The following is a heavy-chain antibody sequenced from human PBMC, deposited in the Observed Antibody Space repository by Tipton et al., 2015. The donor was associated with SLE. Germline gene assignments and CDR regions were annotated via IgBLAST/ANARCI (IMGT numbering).Heavy chain of an antibody. Sequence: TLSLTCTVSGGSISSSSYYWGWIRQPPGKGLEWIGSIYYSGSTNYNPSLKSRVTISVDTSKNQFSLKLSSVTAADTAVYYCACLHGDDDYGDYALDYWGQGTLVTVSS. CDR2: IYYSGST. J-gene: IGHJ4*02. CDR3: ACLHGDDDYGDYALDY. CDR1: GGSISSSSYY. D-gene: IGHD4-17*01. V-gene: IGHV4-39*07.